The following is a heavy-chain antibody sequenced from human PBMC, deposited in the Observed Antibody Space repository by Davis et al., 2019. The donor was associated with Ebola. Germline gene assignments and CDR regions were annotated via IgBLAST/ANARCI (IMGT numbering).Heavy chain of an antibody. CDR1: GYTFTSYA. D-gene: IGHD6-19*01. J-gene: IGHJ4*02. Sequence: AASVKVSCKASGYTFTSYAMHWVRQAPGQGLEWMGGIIPLFGTAHSVQNFQGRLTITADESTSTVYMELSRLRSEDTAIYYCARVSSTGWFYFEYWGQGTPVTVSS. V-gene: IGHV1-69*13. CDR3: ARVSSTGWFYFEY. CDR2: IIPLFGTA.